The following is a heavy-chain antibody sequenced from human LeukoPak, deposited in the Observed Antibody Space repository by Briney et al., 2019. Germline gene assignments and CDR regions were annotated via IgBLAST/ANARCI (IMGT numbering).Heavy chain of an antibody. CDR2: IHYSGST. D-gene: IGHD1-1*01. V-gene: IGHV4-59*08. CDR3: ARHGNGAFDI. J-gene: IGHJ3*02. CDR1: GGSISSYY. Sequence: SETLSLTCTVSGGSISSYYWSWIRQPPGKGLEWIGFIHYSGSTNYSPSLKSRVTISVDTSKNQFSLKLSSVTAADTAVYYCARHGNGAFDIWGQGTMVTVSS.